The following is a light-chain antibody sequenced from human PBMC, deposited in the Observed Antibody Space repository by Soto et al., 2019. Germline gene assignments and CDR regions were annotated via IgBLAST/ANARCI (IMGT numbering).Light chain of an antibody. CDR1: QSISSW. Sequence: DSQMTQSPSTLSASVGDTVTITCRASQSISSWLAWYQQKPGKAPKLLIYDASSSESGVPSRFSGSGSGTEFTLTISILQPDDFATYYCQQYNSYSGTFGQGTKVDNK. CDR2: DAS. J-gene: IGKJ1*01. V-gene: IGKV1-5*01. CDR3: QQYNSYSGT.